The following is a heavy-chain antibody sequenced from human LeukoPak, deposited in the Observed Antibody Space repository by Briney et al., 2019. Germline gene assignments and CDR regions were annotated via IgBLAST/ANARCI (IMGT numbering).Heavy chain of an antibody. V-gene: IGHV4-59*01. Sequence: SETLSLTCTVSGGSISSYYWSWIRRPPGKGLEWIGYIYYSGSTNYNPSLESRVTISVDTSKNQFSLKLSSVTAADTAVYYCARHTTMVHFDYWGQGTLVIVSS. J-gene: IGHJ4*02. CDR1: GGSISSYY. CDR2: IYYSGST. D-gene: IGHD5-18*01. CDR3: ARHTTMVHFDY.